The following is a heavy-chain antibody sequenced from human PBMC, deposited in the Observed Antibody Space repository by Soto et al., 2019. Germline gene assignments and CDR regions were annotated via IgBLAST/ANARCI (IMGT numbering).Heavy chain of an antibody. D-gene: IGHD3-10*01. CDR2: ISGASRTI. V-gene: IGHV3-48*02. Sequence: EVQLVESGGGLVQPGGSLRLSCAAFGFPFIDYSLNWVRQAPGKGLEWISYISGASRTITYAGSVRGRFSISRDHDNNSLFLQMNSLGDEDTAVYYCVRDYNYGLDYWGQGTLVTVSS. J-gene: IGHJ4*02. CDR3: VRDYNYGLDY. CDR1: GFPFIDYS.